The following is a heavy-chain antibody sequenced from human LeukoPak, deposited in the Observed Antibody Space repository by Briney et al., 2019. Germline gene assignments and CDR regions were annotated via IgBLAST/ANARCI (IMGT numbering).Heavy chain of an antibody. CDR2: MNPNSGNT. Sequence: ASVKVSCKASGYTFTSYDINWVRQATGQGLEWMGWMNPNSGNTGYAQKFQGRVTMTRNTSISTAYMELSSLRSEDTAVYYCARGRRVGEPLDYWGQGTLVTVSS. J-gene: IGHJ4*02. V-gene: IGHV1-8*01. D-gene: IGHD1-26*01. CDR3: ARGRRVGEPLDY. CDR1: GYTFTSYD.